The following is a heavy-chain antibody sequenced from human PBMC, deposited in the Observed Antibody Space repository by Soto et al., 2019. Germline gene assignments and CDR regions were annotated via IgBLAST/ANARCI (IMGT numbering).Heavy chain of an antibody. D-gene: IGHD3-3*01. CDR3: AREYGVSLEWFRFALHWFDP. J-gene: IGHJ5*02. CDR2: INPNSGGT. CDR1: GYTFTGYY. V-gene: IGHV1-2*02. Sequence: GASVKVSCKASGYTFTGYYMHWVRQAPGQGLEWMGWINPNSGGTNYAQKFQGRVTMTRDTSISTAYMELSRLRSDDTAVYYCAREYGVSLEWFRFALHWFDPWGQGTLVTVSS.